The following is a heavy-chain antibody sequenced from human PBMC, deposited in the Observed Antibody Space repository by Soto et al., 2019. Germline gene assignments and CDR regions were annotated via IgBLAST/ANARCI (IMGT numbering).Heavy chain of an antibody. CDR2: MYTSGST. Sequence: QVQLQESGPGLVKPSETLSLTCTVSGGSISSYYWSWIRQPAGKGLEWVGRMYTSGSTNNNPALKSRVTMSVDTSKTHFSLKLTSVIDADTAVYYCARAGGYEVQGSHWFDPWGQGTPVTGSS. V-gene: IGHV4-4*07. J-gene: IGHJ5*02. CDR3: ARAGGYEVQGSHWFDP. D-gene: IGHD5-12*01. CDR1: GGSISSYY.